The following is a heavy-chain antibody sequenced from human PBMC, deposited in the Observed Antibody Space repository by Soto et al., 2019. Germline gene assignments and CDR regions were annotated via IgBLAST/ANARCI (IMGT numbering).Heavy chain of an antibody. J-gene: IGHJ4*02. V-gene: IGHV4-39*01. Sequence: SETLSLTCTVSGGSISSSSYYWGWIRQPPGKGLEWIGSIYYSGSTYYNPSLKSRVTISVDTSKNQFSLKLSSVTAADTAVYYCARHAMIQLWSKYYFDYWGQGTLVTVSS. CDR1: GGSISSSSYY. CDR2: IYYSGST. D-gene: IGHD5-18*01. CDR3: ARHAMIQLWSKYYFDY.